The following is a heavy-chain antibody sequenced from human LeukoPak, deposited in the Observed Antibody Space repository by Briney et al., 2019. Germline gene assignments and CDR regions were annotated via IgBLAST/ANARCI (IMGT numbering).Heavy chain of an antibody. D-gene: IGHD3/OR15-3a*01. CDR3: ARQTGSGLFTLP. V-gene: IGHV4-39*01. J-gene: IGHJ4*02. Sequence: SETLSLTCTVSGVSISSSNSYWGWIRQPPGKGLEWIGSIYYTGNTYYSASLKSRVTISIDTSKNQISLRLTSVTATDTAMYYCARQTGSGLFTLPGGQGTLVTVSS. CDR2: IYYTGNT. CDR1: GVSISSSNSY.